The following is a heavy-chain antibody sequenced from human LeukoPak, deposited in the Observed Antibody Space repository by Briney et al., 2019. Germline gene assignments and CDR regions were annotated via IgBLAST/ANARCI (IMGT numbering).Heavy chain of an antibody. V-gene: IGHV3-33*01. Sequence: PGGSLRLSCAASGFTFSSYGMHWVRQAPGKGLEWVAVIWYDGSNKYYADSVKGRFTISRDNAKNSLYLQMNSLRAEDTAVYYCARERGYCSGGSCYSGFDYWGQGTLVTVSS. D-gene: IGHD2-15*01. J-gene: IGHJ4*02. CDR2: IWYDGSNK. CDR1: GFTFSSYG. CDR3: ARERGYCSGGSCYSGFDY.